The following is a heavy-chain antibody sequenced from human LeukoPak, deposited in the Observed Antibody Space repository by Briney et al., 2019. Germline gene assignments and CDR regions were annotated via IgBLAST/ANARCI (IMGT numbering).Heavy chain of an antibody. CDR2: IYPGDSDT. V-gene: IGHV5-51*01. Sequence: GESLKISCKGSGYSFTNYWIGWVRQMPGKGLEWMGIIYPGDSDTRYIPSFQGQVTISADKSINTAYLQWTSLKASDSAMYYCARLQGGGGSYSYVDYWGQGTLVTVSS. CDR3: ARLQGGGGSYSYVDY. J-gene: IGHJ4*02. CDR1: GYSFTNYW. D-gene: IGHD1-26*01.